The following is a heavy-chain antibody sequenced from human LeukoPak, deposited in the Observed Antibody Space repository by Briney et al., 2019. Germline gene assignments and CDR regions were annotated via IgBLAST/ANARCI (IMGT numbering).Heavy chain of an antibody. CDR2: ISISSSTI. Sequence: GGSLRLSCVASGFTFTDYFMSWIRQAPGKGLEWVSYISISSSTIYYADSVKGRFTISRDNAENSLYLQMNSLRAEDTAVYYCARCAGTPQYYYYYYYMDVWGKGTTVTVSS. D-gene: IGHD1/OR15-1a*01. J-gene: IGHJ6*03. CDR1: GFTFTDYF. V-gene: IGHV3-11*04. CDR3: ARCAGTPQYYYYYYYMDV.